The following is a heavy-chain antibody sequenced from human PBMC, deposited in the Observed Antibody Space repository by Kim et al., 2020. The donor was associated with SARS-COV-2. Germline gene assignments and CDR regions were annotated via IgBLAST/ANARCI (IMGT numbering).Heavy chain of an antibody. CDR3: ARGERFFGEGGYYYYYALDV. CDR2: ISHDGSDE. J-gene: IGHJ6*02. V-gene: IGHV3-30-3*01. Sequence: GGSLRLSCAASGFTFRLYAMHWVRQAPGKGLEWVAVISHDGSDEHSADSVKGRFTISRDNLKTTLYLQMNSLRPEDTAVYYCARGERFFGEGGYYYYYALDVWGLGTTVTVSS. D-gene: IGHD3-10*01. CDR1: GFTFRLYA.